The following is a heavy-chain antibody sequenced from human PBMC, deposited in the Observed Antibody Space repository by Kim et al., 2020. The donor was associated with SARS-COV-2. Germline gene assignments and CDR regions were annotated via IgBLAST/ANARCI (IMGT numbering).Heavy chain of an antibody. V-gene: IGHV3-21*01. CDR1: GFTFSSYS. CDR3: ARDRRYYDILTGYYDHYYYCGMDV. CDR2: ISSSSSYI. Sequence: GGSLRLSCAASGFTFSSYSMNWVRQAPGKGLEWVSSISSSSSYIYYADSVKGRFTISRDNAKNSLYLQMNSLRAEDTAVYYCARDRRYYDILTGYYDHYYYCGMDVWGQGTTVTVSS. D-gene: IGHD3-9*01. J-gene: IGHJ6*02.